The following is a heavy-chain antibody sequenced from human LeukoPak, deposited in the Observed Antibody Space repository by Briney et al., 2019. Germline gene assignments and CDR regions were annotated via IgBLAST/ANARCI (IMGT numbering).Heavy chain of an antibody. Sequence: GGSLRLSCSASGVTFITSWMNWVRQAPGKGQEWEASITPNGSEKYYVDSVRGRFTISRDDDKNSVYLQMNSLRAEDTAVYYCARDRAYKAFDYWGQGNLVSVSS. CDR3: ARDRAYKAFDY. CDR2: ITPNGSEK. CDR1: GVTFITSW. J-gene: IGHJ4*02. D-gene: IGHD5-24*01. V-gene: IGHV3-7*01.